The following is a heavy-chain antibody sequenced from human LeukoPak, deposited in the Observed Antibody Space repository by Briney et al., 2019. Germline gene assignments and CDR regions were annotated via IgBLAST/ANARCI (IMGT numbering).Heavy chain of an antibody. CDR1: GFTFSSYS. Sequence: GGSLRLSCAASGFTFSSYSMNWVRQAPGKGLEWVSSISSSSSYIYYADSVKGRFTISRDNAKNSLYLQMNSLRAEDTAVYYCARDPGSSGWFDAFDIWGQGTMVTVSS. V-gene: IGHV3-21*01. CDR2: ISSSSSYI. J-gene: IGHJ3*02. D-gene: IGHD6-19*01. CDR3: ARDPGSSGWFDAFDI.